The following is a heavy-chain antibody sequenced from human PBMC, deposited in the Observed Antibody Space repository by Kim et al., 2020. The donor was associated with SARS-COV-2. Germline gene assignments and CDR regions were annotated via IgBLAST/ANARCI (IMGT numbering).Heavy chain of an antibody. Sequence: SETLSLTCSVSGGAINSGAYYWGWVRQPLGKGLEWLATSNHTGTTFYSASLNARVSMSMDPSKNQLSLRLGSVTAADPATYFCARSIAVAGLYYFDFWGQGALVSVSS. V-gene: IGHV4-39*01. CDR3: ARSIAVAGLYYFDF. J-gene: IGHJ4*02. D-gene: IGHD6-19*01. CDR1: GGAINSGAYY. CDR2: SNHTGTT.